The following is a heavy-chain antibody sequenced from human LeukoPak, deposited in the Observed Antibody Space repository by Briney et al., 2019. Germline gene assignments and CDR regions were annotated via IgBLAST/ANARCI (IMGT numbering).Heavy chain of an antibody. Sequence: PSETLSLICTVSGGSISSYYWSWLRQPPGKGLEWIGYIYYSGSTNYNPSLKSRVPISVDTSKNQFSQNLTSVPAADTAVYYCARYTPQGYGWGGYNRFDPWGQGTLVTVSS. CDR3: ARYTPQGYGWGGYNRFDP. CDR2: IYYSGST. D-gene: IGHD3-16*01. J-gene: IGHJ5*02. CDR1: GGSISSYY. V-gene: IGHV4-59*01.